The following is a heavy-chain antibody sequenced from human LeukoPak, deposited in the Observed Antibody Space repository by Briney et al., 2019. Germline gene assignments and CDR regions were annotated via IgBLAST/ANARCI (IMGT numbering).Heavy chain of an antibody. CDR2: ISSGSSYI. J-gene: IGHJ3*02. CDR3: ARDDYGGKLDI. D-gene: IGHD4-23*01. V-gene: IGHV3-21*06. CDR1: GFTFSSYS. Sequence: GGSLRLSCVASGFTFSSYSMNWVRQAPGKGLEWVSSISSGSSYIYYADSVKGRFTISRDNAKNSLYLQMNSLRAEDTAVYYCARDDYGGKLDIWGQGTVVTVSS.